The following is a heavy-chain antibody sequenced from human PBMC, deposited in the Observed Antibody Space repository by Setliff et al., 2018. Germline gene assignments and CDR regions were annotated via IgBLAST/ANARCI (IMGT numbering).Heavy chain of an antibody. CDR1: GFTFSDHY. V-gene: IGHV3-11*06. CDR3: GRDLTGKDDY. J-gene: IGHJ4*02. CDR2: ISSGSGTYT. Sequence: GGSLRLSCAASGFTFSDHYMSWIRQAPGKGLEWVSYISSGSGTYTNYADSVKGRFTISRDNAKNSLYLQMNSLRAEDTAVYYCGRDLTGKDDYWGQGTLVTVSS. D-gene: IGHD3-9*01.